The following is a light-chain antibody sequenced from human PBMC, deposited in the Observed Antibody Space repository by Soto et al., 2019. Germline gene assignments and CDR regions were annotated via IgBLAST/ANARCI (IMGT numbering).Light chain of an antibody. V-gene: IGKV3-15*01. CDR3: QQYNNWWT. J-gene: IGKJ1*01. Sequence: ILMTQSPATLSVSPWERATLSCRASQSVDSNLAWYQQKPGQAPSLLIYGASTRATGISAMFSGSGSGTEFTLTISSLQSEDFGVYYCQQYNNWWTFGQGTKV. CDR1: QSVDSN. CDR2: GAS.